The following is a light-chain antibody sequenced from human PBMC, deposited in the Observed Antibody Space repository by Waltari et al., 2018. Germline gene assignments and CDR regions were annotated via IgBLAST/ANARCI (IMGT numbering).Light chain of an antibody. J-gene: IGKJ2*01. Sequence: DIQMTQSPSSLSASVGDRVTLTCQARQDISNYLNWYQQKPGKAPKLLIYHSTNLETGVPSRFSGSGSGTDFTFTISSLQPEDIATYYCQQYDNLPLTFGQGTKLEIK. CDR3: QQYDNLPLT. CDR2: HST. CDR1: QDISNY. V-gene: IGKV1-33*01.